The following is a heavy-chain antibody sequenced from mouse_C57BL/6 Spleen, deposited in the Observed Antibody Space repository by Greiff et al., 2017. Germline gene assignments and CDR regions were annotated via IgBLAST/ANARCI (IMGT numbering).Heavy chain of an antibody. CDR2: IDPSDSET. CDR3: ARGIDEGGSSDGGFAY. CDR1: GYTFTSYW. J-gene: IGHJ3*01. Sequence: QVQLQQPGAELVRPGSSVKLSCKASGYTFTSYWMHWVKQRPIQGLEWIGNIDPSDSETHSNQKFKDKATLTVDKSSSTAYMQRSSLTSEDSAVYYCARGIDEGGSSDGGFAYWGQGTLVTVSA. D-gene: IGHD1-1*01. V-gene: IGHV1-52*01.